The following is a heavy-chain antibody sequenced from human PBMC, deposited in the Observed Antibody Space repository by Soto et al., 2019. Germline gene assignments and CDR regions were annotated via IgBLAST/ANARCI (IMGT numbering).Heavy chain of an antibody. CDR2: ISGSGGST. J-gene: IGHJ4*02. D-gene: IGHD5-12*01. CDR3: AKGTRYASLFDY. V-gene: IGHV3-23*01. Sequence: EVQLLESGGGLVQPGGSLRLSCAASGFTFSSYAMSWVRQAPGKGLEWVSAISGSGGSTYYADSVKGRFTISRDNSKNMLYLQMNSLSAEDTAVYYCAKGTRYASLFDYWGQGTLVTVSS. CDR1: GFTFSSYA.